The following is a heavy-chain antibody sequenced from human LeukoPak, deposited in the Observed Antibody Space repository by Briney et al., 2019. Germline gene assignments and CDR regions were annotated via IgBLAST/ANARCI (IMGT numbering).Heavy chain of an antibody. J-gene: IGHJ6*03. Sequence: QPGGSLRLSCAASGFTFSSYGMSWVRQAPGRGGEWVSAISGSGGSTYYADSVKGGFTIYRENTKNTLYMQMKSLTAEHTAVYYCGREDYDSSGYYYVGQLVYMDVWGKGTTVTISS. CDR2: ISGSGGST. CDR3: GREDYDSSGYYYVGQLVYMDV. CDR1: GFTFSSYG. D-gene: IGHD3-22*01. V-gene: IGHV3-23*01.